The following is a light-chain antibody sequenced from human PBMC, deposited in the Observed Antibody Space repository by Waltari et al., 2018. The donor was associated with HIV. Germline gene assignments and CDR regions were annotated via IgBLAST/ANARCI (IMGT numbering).Light chain of an antibody. Sequence: SYVVTQTPSVSVAPGQTARLTCAGDDIESQSVHWYQQKPGQAPVLVVYDDRDRPSGIPERFTGSNSGNTATLTITRVEGGDGADYYCQVWESGGDIVFFGGGTKLTVL. V-gene: IGLV3-21*02. CDR2: DDR. CDR1: DIESQS. CDR3: QVWESGGDIVF. J-gene: IGLJ2*01.